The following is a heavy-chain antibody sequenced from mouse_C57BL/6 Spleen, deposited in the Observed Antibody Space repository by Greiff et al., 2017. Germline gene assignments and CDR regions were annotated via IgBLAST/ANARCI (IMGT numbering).Heavy chain of an antibody. V-gene: IGHV1-4*01. Sequence: VQLQQSGAELARPGASVKMSCKASGYTFTSYTMHWVKQRPGQGLEWIGYINPSSGYTKYNQKFKDKATLTADKSSSTAYMQLSSLTSEDSAVYYCARGYDGYYKAMDYWGQGTSVTVSS. CDR3: ARGYDGYYKAMDY. CDR1: GYTFTSYT. CDR2: INPSSGYT. D-gene: IGHD2-3*01. J-gene: IGHJ4*01.